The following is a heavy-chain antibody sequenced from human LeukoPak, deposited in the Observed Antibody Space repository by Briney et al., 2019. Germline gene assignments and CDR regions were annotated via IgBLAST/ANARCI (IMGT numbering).Heavy chain of an antibody. D-gene: IGHD4-11*01. V-gene: IGHV3-23*01. CDR2: VGDSAHTT. CDR3: ASNDYNNYPNRFDP. J-gene: IGHJ5*02. Sequence: GGSLRLSCAASGFTIATYGMSWVRQAPGKGLEWVSVVGDSAHTTHYADSVQGRFTISRDNAKNSLYLQMNSLRAEDTAGYYCASNDYNNYPNRFDPWGQGTLVTVSS. CDR1: GFTIATYG.